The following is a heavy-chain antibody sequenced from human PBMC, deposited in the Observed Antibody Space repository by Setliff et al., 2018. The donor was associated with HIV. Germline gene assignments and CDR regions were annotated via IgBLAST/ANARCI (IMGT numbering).Heavy chain of an antibody. CDR2: IYYTGSA. Sequence: SETLSLTCTVSGGSISNDYWHWIRQSPGRGLEWIGYIYYTGSANYNPSLKSRVAMSVDSSNHQFSLKLTSVTPADTAIYYCAREDGSNSHDTFEIWGQGILVTVSS. V-gene: IGHV4-59*01. D-gene: IGHD1-1*01. CDR1: GGSISNDY. CDR3: AREDGSNSHDTFEI. J-gene: IGHJ3*02.